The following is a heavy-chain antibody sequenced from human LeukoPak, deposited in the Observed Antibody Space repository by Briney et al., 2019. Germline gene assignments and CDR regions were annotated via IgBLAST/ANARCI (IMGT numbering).Heavy chain of an antibody. D-gene: IGHD6-6*01. CDR2: IYYGGNT. Sequence: KPSETLSLTCTVSGGSISSYYWSWIRQPPGKGLEWIGYIYYGGNTNYNPSLKSRVTISVDMSKNEISLKLSSVTAADTAVYYCARDVRSFSFDAFDIWGQGTRVTVSS. CDR1: GGSISSYY. V-gene: IGHV4-59*01. CDR3: ARDVRSFSFDAFDI. J-gene: IGHJ3*02.